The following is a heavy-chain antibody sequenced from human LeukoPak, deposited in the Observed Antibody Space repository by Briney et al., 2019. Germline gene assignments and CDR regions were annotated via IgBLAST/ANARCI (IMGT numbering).Heavy chain of an antibody. V-gene: IGHV3-21*01. J-gene: IGHJ6*03. CDR3: ARDPADYMDV. Sequence: GGSLRLSCAASGFTFSSYSMNWVRQAPGKGLEWVSSISSSSSYIYYADSVKGRFTISRDNAKNSLYLQMNSLRAEDTAVYCCARDPADYMDVWGKGTTVTVSS. CDR1: GFTFSSYS. CDR2: ISSSSSYI.